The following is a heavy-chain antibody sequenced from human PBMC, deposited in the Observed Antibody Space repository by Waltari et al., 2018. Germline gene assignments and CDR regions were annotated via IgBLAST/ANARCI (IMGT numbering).Heavy chain of an antibody. Sequence: EVQLVESGGVVVQPGGSLRLSCAASGFTFDDYAMHWVRQAPGKGLEWVSLISWDGGSTYYADSVKGRFTISRDKSKNSLYLQMNSLRAEDTALYYCAKDIGLPPGYSSSWMPDYWGQGTLVTVSS. CDR3: AKDIGLPPGYSSSWMPDY. V-gene: IGHV3-43D*04. D-gene: IGHD6-13*01. CDR2: ISWDGGST. J-gene: IGHJ4*02. CDR1: GFTFDDYA.